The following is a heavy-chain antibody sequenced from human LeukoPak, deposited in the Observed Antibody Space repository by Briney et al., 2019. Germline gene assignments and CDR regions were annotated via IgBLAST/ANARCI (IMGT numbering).Heavy chain of an antibody. CDR3: ARVGITKTYFDY. D-gene: IGHD1-14*01. J-gene: IGHJ4*02. CDR1: GFTFSSYW. V-gene: IGHV3-74*01. CDR2: INSDGTII. Sequence: GGSLRLSCAASGFTFSSYWMHWVRQAPGKGLVWVSRINSDGTIIGYADSVKGRFTISRDNAKNTLYLQMNSLRADDTAVYYCARVGITKTYFDYWGQGTLVTVSS.